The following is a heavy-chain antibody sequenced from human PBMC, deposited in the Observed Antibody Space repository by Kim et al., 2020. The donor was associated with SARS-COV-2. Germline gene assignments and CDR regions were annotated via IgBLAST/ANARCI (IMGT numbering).Heavy chain of an antibody. CDR3: AKDERIWFGELVIEY. V-gene: IGHV3-23*01. D-gene: IGHD3-10*01. CDR2: ISGGGVST. Sequence: GGSLRLSCAASGFTFSSYAMSWVRQAPGKGLEWVSGISGGGVSTFYADSVRGRFTISRDNSKNTLYLQMNSLRAEDTALYYCAKDERIWFGELVIEYWGQGALVTVSA. CDR1: GFTFSSYA. J-gene: IGHJ4*02.